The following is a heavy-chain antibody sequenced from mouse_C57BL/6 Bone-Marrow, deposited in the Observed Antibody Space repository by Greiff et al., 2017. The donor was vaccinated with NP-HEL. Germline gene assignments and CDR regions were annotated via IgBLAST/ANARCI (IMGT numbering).Heavy chain of an antibody. J-gene: IGHJ2*01. CDR3: ARGRYYGSYYFDY. CDR2: INPYNGGT. D-gene: IGHD1-1*01. CDR1: GYTFTDYY. V-gene: IGHV1-19*01. Sequence: EVQLQQSGPVLVKPGASVKMSCKASGYTFTDYYMNWVKQSHGKSLEWIGVINPYNGGTSYNQKFKGKATLTVDKSSSTAYIELNSLTSEDSAVYYCARGRYYGSYYFDYWGQGTTLTVSS.